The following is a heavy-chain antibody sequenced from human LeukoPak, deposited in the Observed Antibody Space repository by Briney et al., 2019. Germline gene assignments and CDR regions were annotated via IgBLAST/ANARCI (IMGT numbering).Heavy chain of an antibody. CDR3: ARDKADVLRFLEWFSPPYYYGMDV. CDR2: ISAYNGNT. Sequence: GASVKVSCKASGYTFTSYGISWVRQAPGQGLEWMGWISAYNGNTNYARKLQGRVTMTTDTSTSTAYMELRSLRSDDTAVYYCARDKADVLRFLEWFSPPYYYGMDVWGQGTTVTVSS. CDR1: GYTFTSYG. V-gene: IGHV1-18*01. D-gene: IGHD3-3*01. J-gene: IGHJ6*02.